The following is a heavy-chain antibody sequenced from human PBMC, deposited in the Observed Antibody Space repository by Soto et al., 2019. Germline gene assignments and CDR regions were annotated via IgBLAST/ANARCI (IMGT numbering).Heavy chain of an antibody. J-gene: IGHJ4*02. CDR3: ARDNCSSTSCFPFDY. CDR2: ISSSSSYI. CDR1: GFTFSSYS. V-gene: IGHV3-21*01. D-gene: IGHD2-2*01. Sequence: EVQLVESGGGLVKPGGSLRLSCAASGFTFSSYSMNWVRQAPGKGLEWVSSISSSSSYIYYADSVKGRFTISRDNAKNALYLQMNSLRAEETAVYYCARDNCSSTSCFPFDYWGQGTLVTVSS.